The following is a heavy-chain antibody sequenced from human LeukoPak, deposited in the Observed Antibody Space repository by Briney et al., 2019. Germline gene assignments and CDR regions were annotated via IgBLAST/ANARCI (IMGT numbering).Heavy chain of an antibody. V-gene: IGHV1-18*04. D-gene: IGHD3-9*01. J-gene: IGHJ4*02. CDR3: ARGPQLLRYFDWLLDY. CDR1: GYIFTSYG. CDR2: ISAYNGNT. Sequence: ASVKVSCNASGYIFTSYGISWVRQAPGQGLEWMGWISAYNGNTNYAQKLQGRVTMTTDTSTSTAYMELRSLRSDDTAVYYCARGPQLLRYFDWLLDYWGQGTLVTVSS.